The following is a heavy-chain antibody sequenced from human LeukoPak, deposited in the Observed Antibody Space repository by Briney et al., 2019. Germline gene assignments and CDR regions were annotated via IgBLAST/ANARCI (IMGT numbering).Heavy chain of an antibody. CDR3: ARPILTGYYSDAFDI. CDR2: IDPSDSYT. CDR1: GYSFTSYW. J-gene: IGHJ3*02. Sequence: PGESLRISCKGSGYSFTSYWISWVRQMPGKGLEWMGRIDPSDSYTNYSPSFQGHVTIPADKSISTAYLQWSSLKASDTAMYYCARPILTGYYSDAFDIWGQGTMVTVSS. V-gene: IGHV5-10-1*01. D-gene: IGHD3-9*01.